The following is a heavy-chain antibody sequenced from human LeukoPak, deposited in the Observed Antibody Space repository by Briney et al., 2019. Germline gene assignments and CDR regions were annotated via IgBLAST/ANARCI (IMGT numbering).Heavy chain of an antibody. J-gene: IGHJ3*02. Sequence: GGSLRLSCAASGFTFSSYAMSWVRQAPGKGLEWVSAISGSGGGTYYADSVKGRFTISRDNSKNTLYLQMNSLRAEDTAVYYCAKDPMIVVVEAAFDIWGQGTMVTVSS. D-gene: IGHD3-22*01. CDR1: GFTFSSYA. CDR3: AKDPMIVVVEAAFDI. V-gene: IGHV3-23*01. CDR2: ISGSGGGT.